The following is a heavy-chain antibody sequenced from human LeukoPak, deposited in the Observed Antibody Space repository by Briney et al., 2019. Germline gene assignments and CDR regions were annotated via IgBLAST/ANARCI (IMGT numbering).Heavy chain of an antibody. V-gene: IGHV3-49*04. D-gene: IGHD3-10*01. Sequence: GGSLRLSCAASGFTFSSYVMNWVRQAPGKGLEWVGFIRSKAYGGTTEYAASVKGRFTISRDDSKSIAYLQMNSLKTEDTAVYYCTRDLEVLLWSGESGGYYMDVWGKGTTVTISS. CDR3: TRDLEVLLWSGESGGYYMDV. CDR1: GFTFSSYV. CDR2: IRSKAYGGTT. J-gene: IGHJ6*03.